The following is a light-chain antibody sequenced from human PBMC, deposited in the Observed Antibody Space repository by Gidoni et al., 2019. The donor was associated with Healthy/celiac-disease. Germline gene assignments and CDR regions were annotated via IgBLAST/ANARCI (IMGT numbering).Light chain of an antibody. Sequence: DIQMTQSPSSLSASVGDRVTITCQASQAISNYLNWSQQKPGKAPKLLIYDASNMETGVPSRFSGSGSGTDFTFTISSLQPEDIATYYCQQYDNRPLTFXGXTKVEIK. J-gene: IGKJ4*01. CDR1: QAISNY. V-gene: IGKV1-33*01. CDR3: QQYDNRPLT. CDR2: DAS.